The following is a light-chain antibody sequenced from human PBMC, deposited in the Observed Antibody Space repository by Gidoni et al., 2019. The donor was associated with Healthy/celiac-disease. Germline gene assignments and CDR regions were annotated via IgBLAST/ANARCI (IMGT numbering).Light chain of an antibody. J-gene: IGKJ3*01. V-gene: IGKV1-39*01. CDR3: QQSYSTPFT. CDR1: QSISSY. Sequence: DIQMTQSPSSLSASVGDRVPIPCRASQSISSYLHWYQQKPGKAPKLLIYAASSLQSGVPSRFSGSGSGTDFTLTISSLQPEDFATYYCQQSYSTPFTFGPGTKVDIK. CDR2: AAS.